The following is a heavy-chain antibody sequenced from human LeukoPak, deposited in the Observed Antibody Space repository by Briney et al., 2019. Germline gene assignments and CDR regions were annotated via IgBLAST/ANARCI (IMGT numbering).Heavy chain of an antibody. D-gene: IGHD2-21*02. CDR2: IYYSGST. V-gene: IGHV4-31*03. CDR1: GGSISSGGYY. Sequence: SETLSLTCTVSGGSISSGGYYWSWIRQHPGKGLEWIGYIYYSGSTYYNPSLKGRVTISVDTSKNQFSLKLSSVTAADTAVYYCARVSPVVTALPGLDWGQGTLVTVSS. J-gene: IGHJ4*02. CDR3: ARVSPVVTALPGLD.